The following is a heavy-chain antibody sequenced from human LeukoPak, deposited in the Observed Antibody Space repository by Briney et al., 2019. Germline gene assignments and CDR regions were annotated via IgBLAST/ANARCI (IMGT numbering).Heavy chain of an antibody. CDR3: ARRGSGSQDLGTPNWFDP. CDR1: GYSFSSYW. CDR2: IYPGDSDT. Sequence: GESLKISCKGSGYSFSSYWIGWVRRMPGKGLEWMGIIYPGDSDTIYSPSFQGQVAISADKSISTAYLQWSSLKASDTAMYYCARRGSGSQDLGTPNWFDPWGQGTLVTVSS. V-gene: IGHV5-51*01. D-gene: IGHD1-26*01. J-gene: IGHJ5*02.